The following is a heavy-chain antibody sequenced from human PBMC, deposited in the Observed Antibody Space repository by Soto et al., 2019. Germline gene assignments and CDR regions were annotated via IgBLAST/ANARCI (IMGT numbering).Heavy chain of an antibody. Sequence: PSQTLSLTCAISGESVSSNSAAWSWIRQSPSRGLEWLGRTYYRSKWYNDYAVSVKSRITINPDTSKNQFSLQLNSVTPEDTAVYYCARVVSWLVDTYYYYGMDVWGQGTTVTVSS. CDR1: GESVSSNSAA. CDR2: TYYRSKWYN. J-gene: IGHJ6*02. CDR3: ARVVSWLVDTYYYYGMDV. V-gene: IGHV6-1*01. D-gene: IGHD6-19*01.